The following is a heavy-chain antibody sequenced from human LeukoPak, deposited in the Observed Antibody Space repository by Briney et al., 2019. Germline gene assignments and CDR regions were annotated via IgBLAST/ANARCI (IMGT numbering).Heavy chain of an antibody. Sequence: GASVKVSCKASGYTFTSYGISWVRQAPGQGLEWMGWISAYNGNTNYAQKFQGRVTMTRNTSISTAYMELSSLRSEDTAVYYCARERKISGARVGRSGYYFNYWGQGTLVTVSS. J-gene: IGHJ4*02. D-gene: IGHD3-22*01. CDR1: GYTFTSYG. V-gene: IGHV1-18*01. CDR2: ISAYNGNT. CDR3: ARERKISGARVGRSGYYFNY.